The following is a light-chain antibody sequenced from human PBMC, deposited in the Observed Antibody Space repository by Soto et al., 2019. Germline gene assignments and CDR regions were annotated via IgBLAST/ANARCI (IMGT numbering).Light chain of an antibody. CDR2: DAS. V-gene: IGKV3-11*01. J-gene: IGKJ4*01. Sequence: EIVLTQSPATLSLSPGERATLSCRASLTISSYLAWFQQKPGQAPRLLIYDASNRATGIPARFSGSGSGTDFTLTISSLEPEDFAVYYCQQRSDWPLTFGGGTKVEIK. CDR1: LTISSY. CDR3: QQRSDWPLT.